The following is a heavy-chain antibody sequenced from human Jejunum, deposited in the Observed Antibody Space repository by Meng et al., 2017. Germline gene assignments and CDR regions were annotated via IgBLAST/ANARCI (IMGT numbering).Heavy chain of an antibody. CDR2: FSHTSNT. J-gene: IGHJ4*02. Sequence: SETLSLTCSVSGYSITSRYYWDWIRQSPGKGLEWIGTFSHTSNTFYNPSLKSRVSISLDRSKNQFSLRLTSVTAADTAIYYCARDAAITFGQLIEGIDSRGQGTLVTVSS. CDR1: GYSITSRYY. D-gene: IGHD3-16*02. V-gene: IGHV4-38-2*02. CDR3: ARDAAITFGQLIEGIDS.